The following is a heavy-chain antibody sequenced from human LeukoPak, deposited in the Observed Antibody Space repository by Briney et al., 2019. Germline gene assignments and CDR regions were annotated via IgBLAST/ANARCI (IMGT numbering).Heavy chain of an antibody. D-gene: IGHD3-9*01. CDR1: GGSISSGGYS. CDR2: IYYSGST. V-gene: IGHV4-30-2*03. J-gene: IGHJ4*02. CDR3: ARHVLDSGRYFDWLLSPGYFDY. Sequence: TPSQTLSLTCAVSGGSISSGGYSWSWIRQPPGKGLEWIGSIYYSGSTYYNPSLKSRVTISVDTSKNQFSLKLSSVTAADTAVYYCARHVLDSGRYFDWLLSPGYFDYWGQGTLVTVSS.